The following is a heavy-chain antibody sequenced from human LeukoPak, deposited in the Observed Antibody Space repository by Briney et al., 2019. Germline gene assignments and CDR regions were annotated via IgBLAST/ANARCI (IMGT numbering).Heavy chain of an antibody. Sequence: GGSLRLSCAASGXTFSSYGMHWVRQAPGKGQEWVAVIWYDGSNKYYADSVKGRFTISRDNSKNTLYLQMNSLRAEDTAVYYCARDLGGVVVVAATLDYWGQGTLVTVSS. D-gene: IGHD2-15*01. CDR1: GXTFSSYG. V-gene: IGHV3-33*01. CDR3: ARDLGGVVVVAATLDY. CDR2: IWYDGSNK. J-gene: IGHJ4*02.